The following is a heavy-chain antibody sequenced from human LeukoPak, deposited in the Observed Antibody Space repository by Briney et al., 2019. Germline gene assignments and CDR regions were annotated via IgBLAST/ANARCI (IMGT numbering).Heavy chain of an antibody. J-gene: IGHJ4*02. D-gene: IGHD1-7*01. CDR1: GGSISRSSYY. V-gene: IGHV4-39*01. CDR2: IYYSGST. Sequence: SETLSLTCTVSGGSISRSSYYWGWIRQPPGKGLEWIGSIYYSGSTYYNPSPKSRVTISVDTSKNQFSLKLSSVTAADTAVYYCASSSRRTNLVDYWGQGTLVTVSS. CDR3: ASSSRRTNLVDY.